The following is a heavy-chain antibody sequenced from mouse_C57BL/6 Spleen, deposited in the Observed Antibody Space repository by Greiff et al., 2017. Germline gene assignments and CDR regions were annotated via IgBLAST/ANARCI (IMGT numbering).Heavy chain of an antibody. V-gene: IGHV1-7*01. Sequence: VQLQQSGAELAKPGASVKLSCKASGYTFTSYWMHWVKQRPGQGLEWIGYINPSSGYTKYNQKVKDKATLTADKSTSTAYMQLSSLTYDDAAVYYCATHTRYYVDYWGQGTTLTVSS. CDR2: INPSSGYT. J-gene: IGHJ2*01. CDR1: GYTFTSYW. CDR3: ATHTRYYVDY.